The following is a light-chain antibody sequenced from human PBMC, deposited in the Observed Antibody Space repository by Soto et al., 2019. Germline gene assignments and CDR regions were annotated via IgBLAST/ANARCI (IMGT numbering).Light chain of an antibody. CDR2: LGS. Sequence: DIVMTQSPLSLPVTPGEPAYISCRSSQSLVDSTGNNLLDWYLQKPGQSPQLLISLGSIRASGVPDRFSGSGSGTDFTLQISRVEAEDFGVYYCMQALQTPRTFGQGNKVEIK. J-gene: IGKJ1*01. CDR1: QSLVDSTGNNL. V-gene: IGKV2-28*01. CDR3: MQALQTPRT.